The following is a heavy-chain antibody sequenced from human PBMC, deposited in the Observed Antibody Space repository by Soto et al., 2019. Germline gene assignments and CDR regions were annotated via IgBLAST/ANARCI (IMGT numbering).Heavy chain of an antibody. J-gene: IGHJ6*02. D-gene: IGHD3-22*01. CDR3: ARDRGVTYYYDSSGHPLGYYYYGMDV. CDR1: GGSISSGGYY. Sequence: PSETLSLTCTVSGGSISSGGYYWSWIRQHPGKGLEWIGYIYYSGSTYYNPSLKSRVTISVDTSKNQFSLKLSSVTAADTAVYYCARDRGVTYYYDSSGHPLGYYYYGMDVWGQGTTVTVS. CDR2: IYYSGST. V-gene: IGHV4-31*03.